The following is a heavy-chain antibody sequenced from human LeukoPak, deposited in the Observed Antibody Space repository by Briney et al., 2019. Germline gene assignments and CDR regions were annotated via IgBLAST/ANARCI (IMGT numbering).Heavy chain of an antibody. D-gene: IGHD2-2*02. Sequence: GGSLRLSCAASGFTFSSYAMSWVRQAPGKGLEWVSSISGSGDTTYYADSVKGRFTISRDNSKNTLYLQMNSLRVEDTAVYYCARDKDYTIDYWGQGTLVTVSS. V-gene: IGHV3-23*01. CDR3: ARDKDYTIDY. CDR1: GFTFSSYA. CDR2: ISGSGDTT. J-gene: IGHJ4*02.